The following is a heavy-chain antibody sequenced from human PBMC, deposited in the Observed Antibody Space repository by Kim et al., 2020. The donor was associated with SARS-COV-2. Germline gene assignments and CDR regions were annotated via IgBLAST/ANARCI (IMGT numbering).Heavy chain of an antibody. Sequence: GGSLRLSCAGSGFTFSTYSMNWVRQAPGKGLEWVSSISSSSDYIYYAESVKGRFTISRDNAKDSQFLQMDSLRAEDTAVYYCARNLVPATKTYGMDVWGQGTTVAVSS. D-gene: IGHD2-2*01. V-gene: IGHV3-21*01. CDR3: ARNLVPATKTYGMDV. J-gene: IGHJ6*02. CDR2: ISSSSDYI. CDR1: GFTFSTYS.